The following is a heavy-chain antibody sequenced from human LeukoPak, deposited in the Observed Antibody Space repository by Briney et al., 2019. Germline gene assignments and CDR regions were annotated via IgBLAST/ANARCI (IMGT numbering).Heavy chain of an antibody. D-gene: IGHD1-26*01. V-gene: IGHV3-23*01. J-gene: IGHJ4*02. CDR2: ISGSGGST. Sequence: GGTLRPSCAASGFTFSSYGMSWVRQAPGKGLEWVSAISGSGGSTYYADSVKGRFTISRDNSKNTLYLQMNSLRAEDTAVYYCAKGAEIVGATNFDYWGQGTLVTVSS. CDR3: AKGAEIVGATNFDY. CDR1: GFTFSSYG.